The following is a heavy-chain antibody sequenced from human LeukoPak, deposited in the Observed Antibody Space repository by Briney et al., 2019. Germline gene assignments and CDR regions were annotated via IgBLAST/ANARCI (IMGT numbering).Heavy chain of an antibody. J-gene: IGHJ4*02. V-gene: IGHV3-7*01. Sequence: GGSLRLSCAASGFTFSTYGMHWVRQAPGKGLEWVANIKQDGSEKYYVDSVKGRFTISRDNAKNSLYLQLNSLRAEDTAVYYCAREGITAAADHWGQGTLVTVSS. CDR1: GFTFSTYG. CDR3: AREGITAAADH. CDR2: IKQDGSEK. D-gene: IGHD6-13*01.